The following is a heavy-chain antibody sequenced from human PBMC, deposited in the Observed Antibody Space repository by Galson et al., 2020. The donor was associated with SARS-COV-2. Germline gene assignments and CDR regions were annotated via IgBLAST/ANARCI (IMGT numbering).Heavy chain of an antibody. CDR2: IRSKAYGGTT. J-gene: IGHJ6*02. V-gene: IGHV3-49*04. Sequence: PGGSLRLSCTASGFTFGDYAMSWVRQAPGKGLEWVGFIRSKAYGGTTEYAASVKGRFTISRDDSKSIAYLQMNSLKTEDTAVYYCTRDLSNLRPTYDILTGLYYYYYGMDVWGQGTTVTVSS. CDR1: GFTFGDYA. D-gene: IGHD3-9*01. CDR3: TRDLSNLRPTYDILTGLYYYYYGMDV.